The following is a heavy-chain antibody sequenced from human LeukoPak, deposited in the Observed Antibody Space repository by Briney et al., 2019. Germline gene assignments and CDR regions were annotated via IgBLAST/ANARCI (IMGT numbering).Heavy chain of an antibody. CDR1: GYSFTSYW. J-gene: IGHJ3*02. D-gene: IGHD3-22*01. Sequence: GESLKISCKASGYSFTSYWNAWVRQTPGKGLEWMGIIYPGDSATRYSPSFQGQVTISADKSISTAYLQWSSLKASDTAMYYCARHADSSGLGDAFDIWGHGTMVTVSS. CDR2: IYPGDSAT. CDR3: ARHADSSGLGDAFDI. V-gene: IGHV5-51*01.